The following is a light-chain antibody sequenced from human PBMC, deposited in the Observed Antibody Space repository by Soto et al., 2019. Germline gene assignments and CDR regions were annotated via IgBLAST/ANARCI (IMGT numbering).Light chain of an antibody. CDR1: QSISTY. Sequence: DIQMTQSPSTLSASVGDRVTITCRASQSISTYLTWYQQKVGRAPTLLIYAASSLQSGVPSRFSGGGSGTDITLTMSSLQPEDFVMYFCQQCYSSPRTFGQATKVSIK. V-gene: IGKV1-39*01. CDR3: QQCYSSPRT. CDR2: AAS. J-gene: IGKJ1*01.